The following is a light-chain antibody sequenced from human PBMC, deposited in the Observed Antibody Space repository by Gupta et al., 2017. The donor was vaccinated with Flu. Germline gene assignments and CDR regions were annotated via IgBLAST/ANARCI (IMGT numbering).Light chain of an antibody. V-gene: IGLV2-14*01. CDR2: EVI. CDR1: SSDVGGYNY. Sequence: QSALTQPASVSGSPGQSTTISCTGTSSDVGGYNYVSWYQHPPGKAPKLMIYEVINRPSGVSNRFSGSKSGNTASLTISGLQAEDEADYYCSSYTSSNSLEFGGGTKLTVL. CDR3: SSYTSSNSLE. J-gene: IGLJ3*02.